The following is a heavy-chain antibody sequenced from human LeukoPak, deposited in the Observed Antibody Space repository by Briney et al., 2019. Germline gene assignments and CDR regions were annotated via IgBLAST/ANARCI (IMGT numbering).Heavy chain of an antibody. CDR1: GYIFTSFY. D-gene: IGHD6-6*01. CDR3: ARAAIAARYYFDY. CDR2: INPSGGST. V-gene: IGHV1-46*01. Sequence: ASVTVSCKASGYIFTSFYIHWVRQAPGQGLEWMGIINPSGGSTNYAQKFQGRVTMTRDTSTSTIYMELSSLRSEDTAVYYCARAAIAARYYFDYWGQGSLVTVST. J-gene: IGHJ4*02.